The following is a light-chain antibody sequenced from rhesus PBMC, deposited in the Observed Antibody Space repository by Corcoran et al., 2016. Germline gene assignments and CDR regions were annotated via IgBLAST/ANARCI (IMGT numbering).Light chain of an antibody. CDR1: QSISSW. CDR3: QQYSSSPPS. J-gene: IGKJ2*01. V-gene: IGKV1-22*01. CDR2: KAY. Sequence: DIQMTQSPSSLSASVVDTVTITCRASQSISSWLAWYQQKPGKAPKLLIYKAYSLQSGVPSRFSGSGSGTDFTLTISSLQSEDFATYYCQQYSSSPPSFGQGTKVEIK.